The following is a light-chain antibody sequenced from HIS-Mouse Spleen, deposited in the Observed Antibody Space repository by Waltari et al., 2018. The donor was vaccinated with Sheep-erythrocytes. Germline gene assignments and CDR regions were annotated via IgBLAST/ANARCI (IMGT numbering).Light chain of an antibody. J-gene: IGLJ2*01. CDR1: SSDVGGYNY. CDR2: DDS. CDR3: QVWDSSSDHPV. V-gene: IGLV3-21*02. Sequence: LTQPRSVSGSPGQSVTISCTGTSSDVGGYNYVSWYQQKPGQAPVLVVYDDSDRPSGIPERFSGSNSGNTATLTISRVEAGDEADYYCQVWDSSSDHPVFGGGTKLTVL.